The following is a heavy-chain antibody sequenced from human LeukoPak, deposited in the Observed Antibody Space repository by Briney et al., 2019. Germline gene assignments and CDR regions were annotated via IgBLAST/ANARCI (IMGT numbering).Heavy chain of an antibody. CDR2: ISYDGSNK. D-gene: IGHD3-3*01. CDR3: ARDTESITIFGVAQYYYYYGMDV. CDR1: GIPFNSYG. J-gene: IGHJ6*02. V-gene: IGHV3-30*03. Sequence: GALRLFCAGSGIPFNSYGMHWVRQAPGKGLEGVAVISYDGSNKYRAGSVKGRFTISRDNSKNTLYLQMNSLRAEDTAVYYCARDTESITIFGVAQYYYYYGMDVWGQGTTVTVSS.